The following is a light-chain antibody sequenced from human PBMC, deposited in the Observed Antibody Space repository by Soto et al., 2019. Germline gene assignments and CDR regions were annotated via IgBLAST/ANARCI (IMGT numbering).Light chain of an antibody. J-gene: IGKJ5*01. CDR3: QQYVTSPAIT. CDR2: GAT. Sequence: PGERAPLSSGASESIGDYLAWYQQKPGQAPRLLIYGATMRTTGTPDRFSGAGSETHFTLAISRLEPGDFAVYYCQQYVTSPAITFGQGTRLE. V-gene: IGKV3-20*01. CDR1: ESIGDY.